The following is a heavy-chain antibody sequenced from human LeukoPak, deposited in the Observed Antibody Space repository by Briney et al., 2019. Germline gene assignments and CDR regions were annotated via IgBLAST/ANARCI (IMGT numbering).Heavy chain of an antibody. CDR2: ISGSGGST. CDR3: ARVDFYDRSGYLH. CDR1: GFTFSSYA. V-gene: IGHV3-23*01. D-gene: IGHD3-22*01. Sequence: GGSLRLSCAASGFTFSSYAMSWVRQAPGKGLEWVSAISGSGGSTYYADSVKGRFTISRDNSKNTLYLQMKSLRAEDTAMYCCARVDFYDRSGYLHWGQGTLVIV. J-gene: IGHJ1*01.